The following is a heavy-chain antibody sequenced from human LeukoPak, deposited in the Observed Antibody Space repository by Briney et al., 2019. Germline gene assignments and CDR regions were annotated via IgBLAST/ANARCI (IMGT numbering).Heavy chain of an antibody. D-gene: IGHD2-2*01. CDR1: GFTFSSYS. Sequence: RSLRLSCAASGFTFSSYSMNWVRQAPGKGLEWVSSISSSSSYIYYADSVKGRFTISRDNAKNSLYLQMNSLRAEDTAVYYCARGVPGYCSSTSCPREGYWGQGTLVTVSS. CDR3: ARGVPGYCSSTSCPREGY. V-gene: IGHV3-21*01. J-gene: IGHJ4*02. CDR2: ISSSSSYI.